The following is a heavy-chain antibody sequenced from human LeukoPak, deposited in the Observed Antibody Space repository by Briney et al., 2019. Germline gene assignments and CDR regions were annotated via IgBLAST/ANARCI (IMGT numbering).Heavy chain of an antibody. D-gene: IGHD3-9*01. V-gene: IGHV3-21*01. CDR2: INSGSSYI. Sequence: PGGSLRLSCAGPGFTFSSYSMNWVRQAPGKELEWVSSINSGSSYIFYADSVKGRFTISRDNAKNSLYLQMNSLRAEDTAVYYCARDNDILTGYRGSYFDYWGQGTLVTVSS. CDR3: ARDNDILTGYRGSYFDY. CDR1: GFTFSSYS. J-gene: IGHJ4*02.